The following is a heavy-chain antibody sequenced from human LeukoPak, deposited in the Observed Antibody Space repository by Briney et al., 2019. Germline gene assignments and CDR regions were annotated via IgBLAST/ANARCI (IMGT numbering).Heavy chain of an antibody. J-gene: IGHJ4*02. V-gene: IGHV3-21*01. CDR2: ICSSRSYI. CDR1: GFTFSGYS. CDR3: AREDQLDY. Sequence: PGGSLRLSCAASGFTFSGYSMNWVRQAPGKGLWWVSYICSSRSYIYYADSVWSRFTISKEKAKNSLYLQTTSLRGEDTAVYYCAREDQLDYWGQGTLVTVSS. D-gene: IGHD2-2*01.